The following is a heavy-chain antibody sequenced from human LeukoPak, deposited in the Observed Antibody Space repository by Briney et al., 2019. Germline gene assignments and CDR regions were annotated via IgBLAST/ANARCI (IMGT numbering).Heavy chain of an antibody. Sequence: GGSLRLSCAASGFTFSPYAMDWVRQAPGKGLQWVSAFSRRGTTHYADSVKGRFTISRDNSKNEVCLQMNSLRVDDTGIYYCAREQAGTSGWYTLDYWGQGTVVTVSS. V-gene: IGHV3-23*01. D-gene: IGHD6-13*01. CDR3: AREQAGTSGWYTLDY. J-gene: IGHJ4*02. CDR2: FSRRGTT. CDR1: GFTFSPYA.